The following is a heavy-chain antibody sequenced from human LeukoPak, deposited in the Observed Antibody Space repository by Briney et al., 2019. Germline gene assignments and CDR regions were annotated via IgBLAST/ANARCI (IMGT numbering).Heavy chain of an antibody. CDR3: ASHSGSGGFDY. CDR2: INPSGGST. J-gene: IGHJ4*02. D-gene: IGHD3-10*01. Sequence: HWASVKVSCKASGYTFTSYDINWVRQAPGQGLEWMGIINPSGGSTSYAQKFQGRVTMTRDTSTSTVYMELSSLRSEDTAVYYCASHSGSGGFDYWGQGTLVTVSS. V-gene: IGHV1-46*01. CDR1: GYTFTSYD.